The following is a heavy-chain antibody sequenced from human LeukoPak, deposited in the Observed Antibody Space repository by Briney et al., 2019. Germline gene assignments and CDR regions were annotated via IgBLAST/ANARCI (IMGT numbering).Heavy chain of an antibody. CDR3: VKDRAVDY. V-gene: IGHV3-64D*06. CDR1: GFSFSSYA. CDR2: ISSKGGPT. Sequence: GGSLRLSCSASGFSFSSYAMHWVRQAPGKGLQYVSSISSKGGPTYYADSVKGRFTISRDNSKNTLYLQMSSLRNEGTAVYYCVKDRAVDYWGQGTLVTVSS. J-gene: IGHJ4*02. D-gene: IGHD3-10*01.